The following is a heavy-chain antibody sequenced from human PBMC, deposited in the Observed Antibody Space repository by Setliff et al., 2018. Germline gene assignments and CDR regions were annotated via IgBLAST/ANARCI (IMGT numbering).Heavy chain of an antibody. CDR1: GYTFTSYG. Sequence: ASVKVSCKASGYTFTSYGISWVRQAPGQGLEWMGWISAYNGNTNYAQKLQGRVTMTTDTSTSTAYMELRSLRSDDTAVYYCARDPFAVRAPTNWYDHWGQGTLVTVSS. CDR3: ARDPFAVRAPTNWYDH. V-gene: IGHV1-18*01. D-gene: IGHD3-10*01. CDR2: ISAYNGNT. J-gene: IGHJ5*02.